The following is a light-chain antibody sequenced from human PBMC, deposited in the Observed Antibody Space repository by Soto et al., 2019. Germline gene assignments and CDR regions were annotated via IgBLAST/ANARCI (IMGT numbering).Light chain of an antibody. CDR3: QQFNNYPIT. V-gene: IGKV1D-13*01. CDR1: QGISSA. Sequence: AIQLTQSPSSLSASVGDRVTITCRASQGISSALAWYQQKPGKAPKLLIYDASSLESGVPSRFSGSGSGTDFTIKISRMQTEDVETYYCQQFNNYPITFGGGTKVDIK. J-gene: IGKJ4*01. CDR2: DAS.